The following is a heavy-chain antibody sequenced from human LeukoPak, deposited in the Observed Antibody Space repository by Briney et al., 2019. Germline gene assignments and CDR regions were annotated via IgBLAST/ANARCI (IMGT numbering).Heavy chain of an antibody. Sequence: APVKVSCKVSGYTFTSYYMHWVRQAPGQGLEWMGIINPSGGSTSYAQKIQGRVTMTRDMSTITVYMELSSLRSEDTAVYYCAGFDRTYFDYWGQGTLVTVSS. D-gene: IGHD3-16*02. J-gene: IGHJ4*02. CDR3: AGFDRTYFDY. CDR2: INPSGGST. CDR1: GYTFTSYY. V-gene: IGHV1-46*01.